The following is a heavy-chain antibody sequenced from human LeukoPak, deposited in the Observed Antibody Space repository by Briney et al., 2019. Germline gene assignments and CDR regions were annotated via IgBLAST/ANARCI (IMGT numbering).Heavy chain of an antibody. CDR3: ARDYSYYSYYGMDV. J-gene: IGHJ6*02. V-gene: IGHV3-66*01. CDR1: GFTVSSNY. Sequence: GGSLRLSCAASGFTVSSNYMSWVRQAPGKGLEWVSDIYSGGRTYYADSVKGRFTISRDNSKNTLYLHMNSLRAEDTAVYYCARDYSYYSYYGMDVWGQGTTVTVSS. CDR2: IYSGGRT. D-gene: IGHD4-11*01.